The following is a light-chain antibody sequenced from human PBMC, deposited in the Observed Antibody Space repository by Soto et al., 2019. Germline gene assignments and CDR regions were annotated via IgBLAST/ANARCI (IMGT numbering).Light chain of an antibody. Sequence: QSALTQPASVSGSTGQSITISVTGTSSDVGGYNYVSWYQQHPGKAPKLMIYYVSNRPSGVSNRFSGSKSGNTASLTISGLQAEDEADYYCSSYTSSSSYVFGTVTQLTVL. CDR1: SSDVGGYNY. CDR2: YVS. CDR3: SSYTSSSSYV. J-gene: IGLJ1*01. V-gene: IGLV2-14*01.